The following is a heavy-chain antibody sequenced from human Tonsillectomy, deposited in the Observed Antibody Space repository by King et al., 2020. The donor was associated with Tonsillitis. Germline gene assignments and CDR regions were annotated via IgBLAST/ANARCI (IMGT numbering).Heavy chain of an antibody. V-gene: IGHV3-23*03. CDR3: AKHHIVGRNWYHVMDV. Sequence: VQLVESGGGLVQPGGSLRLSCAASGFTFSNYAMSWVRQAPGKGLEWVSVIYSGGSSTYYADSVKGRFTISRDNSKNTLYLQMNSLRAEDTAVYYCAKHHIVGRNWYHVMDVWGQGTTVTVSS. D-gene: IGHD1-1*01. CDR1: GFTFSNYA. J-gene: IGHJ6*02. CDR2: IYSGGSST.